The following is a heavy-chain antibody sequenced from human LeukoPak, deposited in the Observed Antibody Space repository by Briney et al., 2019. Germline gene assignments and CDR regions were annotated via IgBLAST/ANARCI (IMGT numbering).Heavy chain of an antibody. CDR2: ISSSGSTI. CDR1: GFTFSGYE. CDR3: ARGPYGSGNYCFDY. J-gene: IGHJ4*02. V-gene: IGHV3-48*03. Sequence: PGGSLRLSCAASGFTFSGYEMNWVRQTPGKGLEWISYISSSGSTIYYADSVRGRFTISRDNAKNSLYLQMNSLRAEDTAVYYCARGPYGSGNYCFDYWGQGALVTVSS. D-gene: IGHD3-10*01.